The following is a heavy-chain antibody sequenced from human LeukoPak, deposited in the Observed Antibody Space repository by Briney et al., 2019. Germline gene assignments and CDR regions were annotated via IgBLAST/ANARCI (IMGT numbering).Heavy chain of an antibody. CDR1: GFTFDDYA. Sequence: GRSLRLSCAASGFTFDDYAMHWVRQAPGKGLEWVSGISWNSGSIGYADSVKGRFTISRDNAKNSLYLQMNSLRAEDTALYYCAKNRGSSTSSRSHAFDIWGQGTMVTVSS. CDR2: ISWNSGSI. V-gene: IGHV3-9*01. J-gene: IGHJ3*02. CDR3: AKNRGSSTSSRSHAFDI. D-gene: IGHD2-2*01.